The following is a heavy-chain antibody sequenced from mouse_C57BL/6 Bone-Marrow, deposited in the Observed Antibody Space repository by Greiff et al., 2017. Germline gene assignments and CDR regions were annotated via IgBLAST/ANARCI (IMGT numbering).Heavy chain of an antibody. Sequence: EVMLVESGGGLVQPGGSLSLSCAASGFTFTDYYMSWVRQPPGKALEWLGFIRNKANGYTTEYSASVKGRFTISRDNSQSILYLQMKALRAADSATYYCARYNYYGSSYGFDYWGQGTTLTVSS. CDR3: ARYNYYGSSYGFDY. J-gene: IGHJ2*01. D-gene: IGHD1-1*01. CDR2: IRNKANGYTT. V-gene: IGHV7-3*01. CDR1: GFTFTDYY.